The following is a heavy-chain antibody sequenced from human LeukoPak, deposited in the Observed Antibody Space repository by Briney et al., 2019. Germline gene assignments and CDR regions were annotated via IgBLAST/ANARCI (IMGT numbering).Heavy chain of an antibody. J-gene: IGHJ4*02. Sequence: ASVKVSCKASGYTFTNFYMHWVRQAPGQGLEWMGLIHPNDGDTKYAQEFQDRVTMTRDTSTSSVYMELSSLRSEDTAVYYCATYTQSGAQGVSDYWGQGTLVTVSS. V-gene: IGHV1-46*01. CDR1: GYTFTNFY. D-gene: IGHD3-10*01. CDR3: ATYTQSGAQGVSDY. CDR2: IHPNDGDT.